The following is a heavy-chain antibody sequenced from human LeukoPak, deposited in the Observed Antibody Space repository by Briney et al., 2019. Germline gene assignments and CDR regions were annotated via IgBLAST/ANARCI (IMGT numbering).Heavy chain of an antibody. Sequence: KPSETLSLTCTVSGGSISSYYWSWIRQPPGKGLEWIGYIYYSGSTNYNPSLKSRVTISVDTSKNQFSLKLSSVTAADTAVCYCARAGGSYLEDDYWGQGTLVTVSS. CDR2: IYYSGST. D-gene: IGHD1-26*01. V-gene: IGHV4-59*01. CDR1: GGSISSYY. J-gene: IGHJ4*02. CDR3: ARAGGSYLEDDY.